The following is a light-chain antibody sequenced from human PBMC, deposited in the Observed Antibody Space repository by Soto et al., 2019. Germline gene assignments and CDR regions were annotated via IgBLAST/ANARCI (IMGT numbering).Light chain of an antibody. CDR2: DAS. Sequence: DIVLTQSPDSLAVSLGERATITCKSSQSVNIYLAWYQQKPGQAPRLLIYDASNRATGIPARFSGSGSGTDFTLTISSLEPEDIAVYYCQQRSNWRVTFGGGTKVEIK. J-gene: IGKJ4*01. V-gene: IGKV3-11*01. CDR1: QSVNIY. CDR3: QQRSNWRVT.